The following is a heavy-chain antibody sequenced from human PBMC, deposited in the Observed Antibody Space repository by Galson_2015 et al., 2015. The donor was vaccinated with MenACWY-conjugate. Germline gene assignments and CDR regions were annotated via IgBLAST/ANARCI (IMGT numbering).Heavy chain of an antibody. CDR1: GFTFTSYA. D-gene: IGHD5-12*01. Sequence: SLRLSCAASGFTFTSYAMHWVRQAPGKGLEYVSAISSNGGSTYYGNSVKGRFTISRDNSKNTLYLQMGSLRGEDMAVYYCARGGGGYDDGELIDYYGMDVWGQGTTVTVSS. CDR2: ISSNGGST. J-gene: IGHJ6*02. V-gene: IGHV3-64*01. CDR3: ARGGGGYDDGELIDYYGMDV.